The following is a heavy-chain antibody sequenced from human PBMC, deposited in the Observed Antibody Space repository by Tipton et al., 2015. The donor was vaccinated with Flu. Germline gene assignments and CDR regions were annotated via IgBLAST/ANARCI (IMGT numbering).Heavy chain of an antibody. CDR2: VSRSGDT. CDR1: GDSISNDYY. Sequence: TLSLTCAVSGDSISNDYYWAWIRQFPGKGLEWIGSVSRSGDTNYNPSLRSRVTISIDRSKNQFSLKMKSVTAADMAVYYCARRDYSNYVSDPKSWFDPWGQGTLVTVSS. D-gene: IGHD4-11*01. J-gene: IGHJ5*02. CDR3: ARRDYSNYVSDPKSWFDP. V-gene: IGHV4-38-2*01.